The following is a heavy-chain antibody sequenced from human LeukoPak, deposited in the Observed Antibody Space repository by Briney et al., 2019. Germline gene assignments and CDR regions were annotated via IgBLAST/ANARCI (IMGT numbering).Heavy chain of an antibody. J-gene: IGHJ1*01. CDR3: VRGSVTYSGGYFQH. V-gene: IGHV3-30-3*01. Sequence: GGSLRLSCAASGFTFSSYVMHWVRQAPGKGLEWVALITYDGSNKYYADSVKGRFTISRDNSKNTLDLQMNTLRAEDTAVYYCVRGSVTYSGGYFQHWGQGTLVTVSS. CDR1: GFTFSSYV. D-gene: IGHD1-26*01. CDR2: ITYDGSNK.